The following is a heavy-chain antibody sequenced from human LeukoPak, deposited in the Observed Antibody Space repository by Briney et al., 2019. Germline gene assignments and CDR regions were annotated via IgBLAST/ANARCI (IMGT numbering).Heavy chain of an antibody. V-gene: IGHV5-51*01. CDR2: IYAGDSDA. Sequence: GESLKISCLGSGYSFSDYWIAWVRRVPGEGLEWIGMIYAGDSDARYSKSFVGQVTFSVDKSVNTAYLQWSSLQASDTAFYFCARQPPHIQSRPLWYFDLWGRGTLVTVSS. CDR3: ARQPPHIQSRPLWYFDL. J-gene: IGHJ2*01. CDR1: GYSFSDYW. D-gene: IGHD6-6*01.